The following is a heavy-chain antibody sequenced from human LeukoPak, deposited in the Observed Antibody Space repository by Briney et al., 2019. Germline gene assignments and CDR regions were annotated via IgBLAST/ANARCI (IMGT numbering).Heavy chain of an antibody. J-gene: IGHJ4*02. Sequence: GGSLRLSCAASGFTFSSYSMNWVRQAPGKGLEWVSSISSGSSYIYDEDTVRGRFTSSRDNAKNSLYLQMNSLRAEDTAVYYCAREVSGYFDYWGQGTLVTVSS. CDR2: ISSGSSYI. CDR3: AREVSGYFDY. D-gene: IGHD1-14*01. CDR1: GFTFSSYS. V-gene: IGHV3-21*01.